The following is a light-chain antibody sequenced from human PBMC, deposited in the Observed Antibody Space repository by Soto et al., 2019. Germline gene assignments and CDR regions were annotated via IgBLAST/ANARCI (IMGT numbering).Light chain of an antibody. J-gene: IGLJ2*01. CDR1: SSDVGGYNY. CDR3: SSFTTNFTVL. CDR2: EVS. Sequence: QSALTQPASVSGSPGQSITISCTGTSSDVGGYNYVSWYQQHPGKAPKLLIYEVSNRPSGISYRFSGSKSGNTASLTISGLQTEDEADYYCSSFTTNFTVLFGGGTKLTVL. V-gene: IGLV2-14*01.